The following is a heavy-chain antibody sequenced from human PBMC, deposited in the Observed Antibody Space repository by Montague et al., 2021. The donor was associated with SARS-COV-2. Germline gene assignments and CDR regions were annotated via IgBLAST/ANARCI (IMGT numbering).Heavy chain of an antibody. V-gene: IGHV4-61*02. CDR2: MYTSGST. CDR3: ARQLAGFGSGYFDY. D-gene: IGHD3-3*01. J-gene: IGHJ4*02. CDR1: GGSISSGSYY. Sequence: TLSLTCTVSGGSISSGSYYWSWIRQPAGKGLEWIGRMYTSGSTNYNPSLKSRVTISVDTSKNQFSLKLSSVTAADTAVYYCARQLAGFGSGYFDYWGQGTLVTVSS.